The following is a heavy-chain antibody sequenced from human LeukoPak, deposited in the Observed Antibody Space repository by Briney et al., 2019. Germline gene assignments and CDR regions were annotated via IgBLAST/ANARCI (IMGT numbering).Heavy chain of an antibody. D-gene: IGHD3-10*01. CDR3: ARRKGGYYYGSGSYPIDY. Sequence: PSETLSLTCAVYGGSFSGYYWSWIRQPPGKGLEWIGEINHSGSTNYNPSLKSRVTISVDTSKSQFSLKLSSVTAADTAVYYCARRKGGYYYGSGSYPIDYWGQGTLVTVSS. CDR1: GGSFSGYY. V-gene: IGHV4-34*01. CDR2: INHSGST. J-gene: IGHJ4*02.